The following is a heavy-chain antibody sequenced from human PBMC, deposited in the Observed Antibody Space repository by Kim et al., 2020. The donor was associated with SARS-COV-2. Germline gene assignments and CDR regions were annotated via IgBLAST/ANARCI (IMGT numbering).Heavy chain of an antibody. CDR1: GYTFTSYD. CDR2: MNPNSGNT. J-gene: IGHJ6*02. CDR3: ARTRSSSWYDYYYYYGMDV. D-gene: IGHD6-13*01. Sequence: ASVKVSCKASGYTFTSYDINWVRQATGQGLEWMGWMNPNSGNTGYAQKFQGRVTMTRNTSISTAYMELSSLRSEDTAVYYCARTRSSSWYDYYYYYGMDVWGQGTTVTVSS. V-gene: IGHV1-8*01.